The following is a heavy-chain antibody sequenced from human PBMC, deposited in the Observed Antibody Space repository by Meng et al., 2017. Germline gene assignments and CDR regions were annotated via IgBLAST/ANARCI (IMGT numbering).Heavy chain of an antibody. Sequence: QVQVVGSGGDVVPPGRYLTLSCAASGFIFSNYEMHWVRQAPGKGLEWVACITKDGSRKYYLGSVRGRFTISRDNSKNTLYLEMNSLRSEDTALYYCARDFDYWGQGTLVTVSS. CDR2: ITKDGSRK. V-gene: IGHV3-30*16. CDR1: GFIFSNYE. CDR3: ARDFDY. J-gene: IGHJ4*02.